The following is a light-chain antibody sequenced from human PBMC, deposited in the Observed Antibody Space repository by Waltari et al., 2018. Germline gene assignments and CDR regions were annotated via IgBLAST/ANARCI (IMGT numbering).Light chain of an antibody. CDR3: CSFAGSNTWV. Sequence: QSALTQPASVSGSPGQSITISCTGTNSDVGGYDRVSWYQQHPDKAPKVIIYGDTKRPSGVSYRCPGSKACNTASLTISGLQAEDEADYYCCSFAGSNTWVFGGGTKLTVL. CDR2: GDT. V-gene: IGLV2-23*01. CDR1: NSDVGGYDR. J-gene: IGLJ3*02.